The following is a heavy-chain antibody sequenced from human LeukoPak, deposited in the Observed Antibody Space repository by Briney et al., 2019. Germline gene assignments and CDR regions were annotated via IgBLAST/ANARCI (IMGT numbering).Heavy chain of an antibody. CDR2: IYYSGST. CDR3: ARGGWAFDV. CDR1: GGSLSNYY. J-gene: IGHJ3*01. V-gene: IGHV4-59*01. Sequence: SETLSLTCTVPGGSLSNYYWSWIRQPPGKGLEWIGYIYYSGSTNYNPSLRSRLTISVDTSNNQFSLRLNSVTAADTAVYYCARGGWAFDVWGQGTMVTVSS.